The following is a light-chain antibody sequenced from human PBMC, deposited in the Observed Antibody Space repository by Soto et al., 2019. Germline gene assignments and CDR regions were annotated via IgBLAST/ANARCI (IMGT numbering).Light chain of an antibody. CDR1: QSVSTY. V-gene: IGKV3-20*01. J-gene: IGKJ1*01. Sequence: ESVFTQSPGTLSFSPGEGATLSCRASQSVSTYLAWYQQKPGQAPRLLIYGASSRATGIPDRFSGSGSGTDFTLTISRLEPEDFAVYYCQQYGSSRTFGQGTKVDIK. CDR2: GAS. CDR3: QQYGSSRT.